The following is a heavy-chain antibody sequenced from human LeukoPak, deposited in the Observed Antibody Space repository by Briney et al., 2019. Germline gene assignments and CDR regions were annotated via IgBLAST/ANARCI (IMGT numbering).Heavy chain of an antibody. CDR3: AREHGADYYGSGSYFDY. D-gene: IGHD3-10*01. J-gene: IGHJ4*03. Sequence: SVKVSCKASGGTFSSYAISWVRQAPGQGLEWMGGIIPIFGTANYAQKFQGRVTITTDESTSTAYMELSSLRSEDTAVYYCAREHGADYYGSGSYFDYWGQGTMVTVSS. CDR2: IIPIFGTA. CDR1: GGTFSSYA. V-gene: IGHV1-69*05.